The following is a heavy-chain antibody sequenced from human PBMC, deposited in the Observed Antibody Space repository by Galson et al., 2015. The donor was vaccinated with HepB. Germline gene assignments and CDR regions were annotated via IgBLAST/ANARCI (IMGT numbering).Heavy chain of an antibody. Sequence: SVKVSCKASSYRFTNYGINWVRQAPGQGLEWMGWINSYDGNTKYAQKFQGRVTMTTDTSTSTAYMELRSLRSDDTAVYYCARDGGIAAAGFDAFDIWGQGTTVTVSS. CDR2: INSYDGNT. V-gene: IGHV1-18*01. CDR3: ARDGGIAAAGFDAFDI. CDR1: SYRFTNYG. D-gene: IGHD6-25*01. J-gene: IGHJ3*02.